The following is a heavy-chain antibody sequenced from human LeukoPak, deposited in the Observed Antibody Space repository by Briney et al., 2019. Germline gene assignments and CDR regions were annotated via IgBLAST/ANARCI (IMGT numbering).Heavy chain of an antibody. CDR1: GGSISSYY. D-gene: IGHD1-26*01. CDR2: IYYSGST. CDR3: ARRVGDGYIDY. V-gene: IGHV4-59*01. Sequence: SETLSLTCTVSGGSISSYYWSWIRQPPGKGLEWIGYIYYSGSTNHNPSLKSRVTISVDTSKNQFSLKLSSVTAADTAVYYCARRVGDGYIDYWGQGTLVTVSS. J-gene: IGHJ4*02.